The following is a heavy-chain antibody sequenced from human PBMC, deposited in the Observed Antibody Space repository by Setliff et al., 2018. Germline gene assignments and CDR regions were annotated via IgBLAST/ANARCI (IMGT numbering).Heavy chain of an antibody. J-gene: IGHJ4*02. Sequence: SETLSLTCAVSGGSITKKTYQWGWIRQPPGKGLEWLGTIYSAGGTSSNSSLKSRVTISFDTSKNQFSLILTSLTAADTAVYYCASGSGFPNEPFDYWGQGTLVTVSS. CDR2: IYSAGGT. CDR1: GGSITKKTYQ. CDR3: ASGSGFPNEPFDY. D-gene: IGHD3-3*01. V-gene: IGHV4-39*01.